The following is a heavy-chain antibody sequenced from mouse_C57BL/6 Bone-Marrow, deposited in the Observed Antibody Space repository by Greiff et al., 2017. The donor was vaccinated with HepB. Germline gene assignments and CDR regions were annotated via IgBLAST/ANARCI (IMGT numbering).Heavy chain of an antibody. D-gene: IGHD4-1*01. CDR1: GFTFTDYY. CDR3: ARSNWDYAMDY. CDR2: IRNKANGYTT. Sequence: DVQLVESGGGLVQPGGSLSLSCAASGFTFTDYYMSWVRQPPGKALEWLGFIRNKANGYTTEYSASVKGRFTISRDNSQSILYLQMNALRAEDSATYYCARSNWDYAMDYWGQGTSVTVSS. J-gene: IGHJ4*01. V-gene: IGHV7-3*01.